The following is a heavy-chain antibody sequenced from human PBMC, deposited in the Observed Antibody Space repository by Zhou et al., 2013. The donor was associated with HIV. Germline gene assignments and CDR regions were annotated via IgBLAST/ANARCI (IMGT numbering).Heavy chain of an antibody. CDR3: AKDKGAYSRTWSGDAFDT. CDR1: EYTFNTYA. Sequence: QVQLVQSGAEVKKPGSSVKVSCKASEYTFNTYAISWVRQAPGQGPEWMGGIIPIFGTANYAQKFQGRVTITTDESTSTNYMELRSLRFDDTAVYYCAKDKGAYSRTWSGDAFDTWGQGTLVTVSS. CDR2: IIPIFGTA. D-gene: IGHD6-13*01. V-gene: IGHV1-69*05. J-gene: IGHJ3*02.